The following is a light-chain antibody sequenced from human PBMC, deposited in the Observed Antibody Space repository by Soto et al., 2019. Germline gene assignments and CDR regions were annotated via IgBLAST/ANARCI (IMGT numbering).Light chain of an antibody. CDR2: VAS. J-gene: IGKJ5*01. CDR1: QSISSY. Sequence: DIQMTQSPSSLSASVGDRVTITCRASQSISSYVNWYQQKPGKAPKVLIYVASSLQSGVPSRFSGSGSGTDFTLTISSLQPEDFATYYCQQSYSTPITFGQGTRLEIK. V-gene: IGKV1-39*01. CDR3: QQSYSTPIT.